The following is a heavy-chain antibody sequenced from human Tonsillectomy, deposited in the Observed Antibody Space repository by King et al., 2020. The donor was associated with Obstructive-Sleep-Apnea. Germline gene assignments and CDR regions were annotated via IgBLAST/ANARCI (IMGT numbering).Heavy chain of an antibody. CDR1: GFTFSSYA. CDR2: MSGSGGST. D-gene: IGHD4-23*01. CDR3: AKGRGNSYYYYYGMDV. V-gene: IGHV3-23*04. J-gene: IGHJ6*02. Sequence: VQLVESGGGLVQPGGSLRLSCAASGFTFSSYAMSWVRQAPGKGLEWVSAMSGSGGSTYYADSVKGRFTISRDNSKNTLYLQMNSLRAEDTAVYYCAKGRGNSYYYYYGMDVWGQGTTVTVSS.